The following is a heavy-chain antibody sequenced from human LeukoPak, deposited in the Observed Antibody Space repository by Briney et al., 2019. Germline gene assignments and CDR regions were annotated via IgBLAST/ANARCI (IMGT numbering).Heavy chain of an antibody. J-gene: IGHJ4*02. CDR3: ARGGDIVVVPAAVFDY. CDR1: GFTFNDYA. D-gene: IGHD2-2*01. Sequence: GGSLRLSCAASGFTFNDYAMHWVRQAPGKGLEWVSGISWNSDSIGYADSVKGRFTISRDNAKNSLYLQMNSLRAEDTAVYYCARGGDIVVVPAAVFDYWGQGTLVTVSS. CDR2: ISWNSDSI. V-gene: IGHV3-9*01.